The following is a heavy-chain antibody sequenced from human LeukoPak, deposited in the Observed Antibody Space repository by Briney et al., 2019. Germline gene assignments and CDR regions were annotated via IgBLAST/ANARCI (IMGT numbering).Heavy chain of an antibody. CDR1: GYTFTSYG. V-gene: IGHV1-18*01. D-gene: IGHD2-21*02. Sequence: AAVKVSCKASGYTFTSYGISWVRQAPGQGLEWMGWISAYNGNTNYAQKLQGRVTMTPDTSTRTAYMELRSLRSDDTAVYYCACLADCDAFDIWRQGTMVTVSS. CDR3: ACLADCDAFDI. J-gene: IGHJ3*02. CDR2: ISAYNGNT.